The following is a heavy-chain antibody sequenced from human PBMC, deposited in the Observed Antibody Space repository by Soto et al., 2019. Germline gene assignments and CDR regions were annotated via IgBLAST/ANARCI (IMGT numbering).Heavy chain of an antibody. V-gene: IGHV6-1*01. J-gene: IGHJ6*02. CDR3: AREVEPAYYYYYYGMDV. CDR1: GDSVSSNSAA. Sequence: PSQTLSLTCAISGDSVSSNSAAWNWIRQSPSRGLEWLGRTYYRSKWYNDYAVSVKSRITINPDTSKNQFSLQLNSVTPEDTAVYYCAREVEPAYYYYYYGMDVWGQGTTVTVSS. CDR2: TYYRSKWYN. D-gene: IGHD1-1*01.